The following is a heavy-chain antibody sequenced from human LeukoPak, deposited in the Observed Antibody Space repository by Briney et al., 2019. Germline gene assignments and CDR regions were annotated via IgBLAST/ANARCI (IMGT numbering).Heavy chain of an antibody. V-gene: IGHV4-34*01. CDR2: INHSGST. D-gene: IGHD3-22*01. CDR1: GGSISSYY. Sequence: SETLSLTCTVSGGSISSYYWSWIRQPPGKGLEWIGEINHSGSTNYNPSLKSRVTISVDTSKNQFSLKLSSVTAADTAVYYCARHSRGWARKYYFDYWGQGTLVTVSS. J-gene: IGHJ4*02. CDR3: ARHSRGWARKYYFDY.